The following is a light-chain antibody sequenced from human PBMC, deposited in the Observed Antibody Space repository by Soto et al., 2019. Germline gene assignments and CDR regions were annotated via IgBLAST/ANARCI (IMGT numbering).Light chain of an antibody. V-gene: IGKV1-5*03. CDR1: QSISSW. Sequence: DIQMTQSPSTLSASIGDRVRITCRASQSISSWLAWYQQKPGKAPNLLIYKASNLESGVPSRFSGSGSGTEFTLTISSLQPDDFATYYCQQYGNYPWTFGQGTKVEIK. CDR3: QQYGNYPWT. CDR2: KAS. J-gene: IGKJ1*01.